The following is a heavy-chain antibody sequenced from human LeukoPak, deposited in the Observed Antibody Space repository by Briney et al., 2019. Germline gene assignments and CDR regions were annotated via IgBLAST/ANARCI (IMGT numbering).Heavy chain of an antibody. CDR3: ARCPLAAAGMGFDY. CDR2: IYYSGST. Sequence: SETLSLTCTVSGGSISSSSYYWGWIRQPPGKGLEWIGSIYYSGSTYYSPSLKSRVTISVDTSKNQFSLKLSSVTAADTAVYYCARCPLAAAGMGFDYWGQGTLVTVSS. D-gene: IGHD6-13*01. J-gene: IGHJ4*02. V-gene: IGHV4-39*01. CDR1: GGSISSSSYY.